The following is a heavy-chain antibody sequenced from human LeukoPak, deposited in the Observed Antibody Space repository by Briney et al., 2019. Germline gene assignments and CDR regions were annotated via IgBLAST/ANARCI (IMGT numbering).Heavy chain of an antibody. CDR3: VRGGNTSYCSSTSCYMRYNWFDP. J-gene: IGHJ5*02. V-gene: IGHV4-30-4*01. D-gene: IGHD2-2*01. CDR2: IHYSGST. CDR1: GGSISSGDYY. Sequence: SETLSLNCSVSGGSISSGDYYWSWSRQPPGKGLEWIGYIHYSGSTYYNPSLKSRVTISVDTSKNQFSLKLTSVTAADTAVYYCVRGGNTSYCSSTSCYMRYNWFDPWGRGTLVTVSS.